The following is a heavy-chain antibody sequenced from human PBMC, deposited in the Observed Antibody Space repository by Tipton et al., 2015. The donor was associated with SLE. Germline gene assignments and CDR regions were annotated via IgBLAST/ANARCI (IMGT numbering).Heavy chain of an antibody. D-gene: IGHD6-19*01. V-gene: IGHV3-23*01. CDR2: ISGSGGST. CDR3: AKGKKGYSSGWLQSYYFDY. CDR1: GFTFSSYA. J-gene: IGHJ4*02. Sequence: SLRLSCAASGFTFSSYAMSWVRQAPGKGLEWVSAISGSGGSTYYADSVKGRFTISRDNSKNTLYLQMNTLRAEDTAVYYCAKGKKGYSSGWLQSYYFDYWGQGSLVTVSS.